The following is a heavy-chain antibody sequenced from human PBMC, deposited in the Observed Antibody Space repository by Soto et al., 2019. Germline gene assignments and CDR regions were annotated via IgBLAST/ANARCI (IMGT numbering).Heavy chain of an antibody. V-gene: IGHV1-8*01. Sequence: GASVKVSCKASGYTFTSFDINWVRQATGQGLEWMGWMNPNSGNTGYAQKFQGRVTMTRNTSISTAYMELSSLRSEDTAVYYCARGGLWSGSYNCYYCYCMAVWGKGTTVTVSS. D-gene: IGHD3-10*01. CDR2: MNPNSGNT. J-gene: IGHJ6*03. CDR3: ARGGLWSGSYNCYYCYCMAV. CDR1: GYTFTSFD.